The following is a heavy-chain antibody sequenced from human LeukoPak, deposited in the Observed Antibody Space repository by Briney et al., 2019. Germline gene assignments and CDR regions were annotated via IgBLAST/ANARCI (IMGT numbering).Heavy chain of an antibody. D-gene: IGHD6-13*01. CDR1: AFIFNNAW. CDR3: ARIAAAHHGDLDY. J-gene: IGHJ4*02. Sequence: PGGSLRLSCATSAFIFNNAWMNWVRQAPGKGLEWVSYISSSSSTIYYADSVKGRFTISRGNAKNSLYLQMNSLRAEDTAVYYCARIAAAHHGDLDYWGQGTLVTVSS. V-gene: IGHV3-48*04. CDR2: ISSSSSTI.